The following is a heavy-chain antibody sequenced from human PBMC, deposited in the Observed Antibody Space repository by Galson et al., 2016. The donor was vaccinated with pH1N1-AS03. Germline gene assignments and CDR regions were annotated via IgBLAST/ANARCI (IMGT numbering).Heavy chain of an antibody. V-gene: IGHV5-51*01. CDR2: IYPSDSDA. CDR1: GYTFNTYW. CDR3: ARHASPTILSYHFDS. J-gene: IGHJ4*02. D-gene: IGHD1-26*01. Sequence: QSGAEVKKPGESLKISCKASGYTFNTYWIGWVRQMPGKGLENMGIIYPSDSDARYSPSFQGQVTFSADKSNSTAYLHLTTLKAADSAIYYCARHASPTILSYHFDSWGRGTLVTVSS.